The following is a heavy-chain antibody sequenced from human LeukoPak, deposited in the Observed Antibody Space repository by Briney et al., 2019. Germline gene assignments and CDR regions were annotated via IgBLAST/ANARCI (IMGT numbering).Heavy chain of an antibody. D-gene: IGHD3-16*01. CDR3: TYVDFDY. V-gene: IGHV3-73*01. CDR1: GFTFSGSA. J-gene: IGHJ4*02. Sequence: GGSLTLSCAASGFTFSGSAMHWVRQASGKGLEWVGRIRSKANSYATAYAASVKGRFTISRDDSKNTAYLHMNSLKTEDTAVYYCTYVDFDYWGQGTLVTVSS. CDR2: IRSKANSYAT.